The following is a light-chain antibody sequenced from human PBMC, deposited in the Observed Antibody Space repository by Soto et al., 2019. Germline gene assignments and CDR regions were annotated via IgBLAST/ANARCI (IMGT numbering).Light chain of an antibody. Sequence: DIPMTQSPCSLSASVGDRVTITCQASQDSKNYLNWYQQKPGKAPNLLIYDSSNLKTGVPSRFSGSGSGTHFTFTISSLQPEDIAPSYCQSYHHPPPLSFGGGTKVEIK. CDR2: DSS. J-gene: IGKJ4*01. V-gene: IGKV1-33*01. CDR3: QSYHHPPPLS. CDR1: QDSKNY.